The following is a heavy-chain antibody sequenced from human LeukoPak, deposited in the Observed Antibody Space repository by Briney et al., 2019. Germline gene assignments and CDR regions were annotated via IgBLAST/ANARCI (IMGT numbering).Heavy chain of an antibody. CDR1: GFTFSSYA. CDR3: TTLVVPAAIPFDY. V-gene: IGHV3-15*01. D-gene: IGHD2-2*01. J-gene: IGHJ4*02. CDR2: IKSKTDGGTT. Sequence: GGSLRLSCAASGFTFSSYAMSWVRQAPGKGLERVGRIKSKTDGGTTDYAAPVKGRFTISRDDSKNTLYLQMNSLKTEDTAVYYCTTLVVPAAIPFDYWGQGTLVTVSS.